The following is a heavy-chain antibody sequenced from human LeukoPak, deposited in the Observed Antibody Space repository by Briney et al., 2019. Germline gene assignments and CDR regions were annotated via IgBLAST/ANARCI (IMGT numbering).Heavy chain of an antibody. D-gene: IGHD6-6*01. CDR1: AFTFSSYS. Sequence: GGSLRLSCAASAFTFSSYSMNWVRQAPGKGLEWVSSISSSSSYIYYADSVKGRFTISRDNAKNSLYLQMNSLRAEDTAVYYCARDPSIAARPDGDYWGQGTLVTVSS. CDR3: ARDPSIAARPDGDY. CDR2: ISSSSSYI. J-gene: IGHJ4*02. V-gene: IGHV3-21*01.